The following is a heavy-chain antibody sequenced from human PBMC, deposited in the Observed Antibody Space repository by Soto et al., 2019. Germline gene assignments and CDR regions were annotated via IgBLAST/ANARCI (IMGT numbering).Heavy chain of an antibody. V-gene: IGHV1-69*17. J-gene: IGHJ5*02. CDR1: GETCNTYA. Sequence: QVQLVQSGAEVKKPGSSVTVSCKASGETCNTYAISWVRQAPGQGLEWMGGIIPIFGVLSFAQKFQGRLSITADRSTNTAYMRLSSLTSEDTAMYYCAKPRVQQMVKGWFDPWGQGTLVTVSS. CDR3: AKPRVQQMVKGWFDP. D-gene: IGHD2-8*01. CDR2: IIPIFGVL.